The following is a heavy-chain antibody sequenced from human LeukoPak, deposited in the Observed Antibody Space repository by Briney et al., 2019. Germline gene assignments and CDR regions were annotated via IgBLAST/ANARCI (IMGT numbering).Heavy chain of an antibody. CDR2: IYNSGST. CDR3: ARTPGE. Sequence: PSETLSLTCTVSGGSISSFYWSWIRQPPGKGLEWIGDIYNSGSTNYNPSLKSRVTISADTSKNQFSLKLGSVTAADTAVYFCARTPGEWGQGTLVTVSS. D-gene: IGHD2-21*01. J-gene: IGHJ4*02. CDR1: GGSISSFY. V-gene: IGHV4-59*01.